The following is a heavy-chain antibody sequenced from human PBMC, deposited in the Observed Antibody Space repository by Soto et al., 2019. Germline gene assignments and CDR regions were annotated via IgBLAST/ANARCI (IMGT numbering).Heavy chain of an antibody. Sequence: QVQLVQSGAEMKKPGSSVKVSCQSSGGTVNTYAMNWVRQAPGQGPEWMGDISPMFGAANYAPKFQGRVTITADETTGTSYMQLSSLTSEATALYFCAREVQVHTPAFVYWGQGTLVTVSS. CDR2: ISPMFGAA. CDR3: AREVQVHTPAFVY. CDR1: GGTVNTYA. D-gene: IGHD3-10*01. V-gene: IGHV1-69*19. J-gene: IGHJ4*02.